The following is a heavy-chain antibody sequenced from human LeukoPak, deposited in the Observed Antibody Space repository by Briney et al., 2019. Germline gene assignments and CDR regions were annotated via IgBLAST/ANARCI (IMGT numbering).Heavy chain of an antibody. CDR1: GFTFSSYG. Sequence: GGSLRLSCAAPGFTFSSYGMHWVRQAPGKGLEWVAVISYDGGHKYSADSVKGRFTISRDNSKNTLYLQMNSLRTEDTAVYFCSASRPHYGDYYGLDVWGHGTTVTVSS. CDR2: ISYDGGHK. CDR3: SASRPHYGDYYGLDV. D-gene: IGHD4/OR15-4a*01. J-gene: IGHJ6*02. V-gene: IGHV3-30*03.